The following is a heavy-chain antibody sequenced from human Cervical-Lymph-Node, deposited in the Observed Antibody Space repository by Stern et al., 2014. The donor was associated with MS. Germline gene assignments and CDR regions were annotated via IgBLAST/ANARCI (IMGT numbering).Heavy chain of an antibody. Sequence: QVTLKESGPTLVKPTETLRLTCTFSGFSLRTNGVAVGWLRQTPGKALAFLALLYWDGDKRYNPSLKRRRTITTDTYQRQGVLKMTSLDPVDTATYYCVYAPPGGFLEDAFDIWGQGTMVTISS. CDR2: LYWDGDK. V-gene: IGHV2-5*02. CDR3: VYAPPGGFLEDAFDI. J-gene: IGHJ3*02. CDR1: GFSLRTNGVA. D-gene: IGHD4-23*01.